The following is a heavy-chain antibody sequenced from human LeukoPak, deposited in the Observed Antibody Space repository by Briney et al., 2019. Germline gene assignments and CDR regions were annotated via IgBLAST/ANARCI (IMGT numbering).Heavy chain of an antibody. D-gene: IGHD6-13*01. J-gene: IGHJ6*02. V-gene: IGHV3-23*01. Sequence: GESLKISCAASGFTFSSYAMSWVRQAPGKGLEWVSAISGSGGSTYYADSVKGRFTISRDNSKNTLYLQMNSLRAEDTAVYYCAKGEAAAIYGMDVWGQGTTVTVSS. CDR1: GFTFSSYA. CDR2: ISGSGGST. CDR3: AKGEAAAIYGMDV.